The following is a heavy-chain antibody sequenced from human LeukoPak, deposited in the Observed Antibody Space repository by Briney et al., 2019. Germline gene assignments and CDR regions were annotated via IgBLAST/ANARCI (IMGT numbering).Heavy chain of an antibody. V-gene: IGHV3-23*01. Sequence: PGGSLRLSCAASGFTFSSYAMSWVRQAPGKGLEWVSAISGSGGSTYYADSVKGRFTISRDNSKNTLYLQMNSLRAEDTAVYYCAKAGGIRFYYYYYYMDVWGKGTTVTVSS. CDR3: AKAGGIRFYYYYYYMDV. J-gene: IGHJ6*03. CDR2: ISGSGGST. CDR1: GFTFSSYA. D-gene: IGHD3-3*01.